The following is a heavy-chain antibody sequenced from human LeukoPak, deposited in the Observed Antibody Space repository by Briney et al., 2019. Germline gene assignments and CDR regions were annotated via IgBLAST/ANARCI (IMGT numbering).Heavy chain of an antibody. CDR2: IYYSGNT. V-gene: IGHV4-59*12. D-gene: IGHD2-15*01. Sequence: SETLSLTCTVSGGSISPYYWSWIRQSPGKGLEWIGYIYYSGNTNYNPSLKSRVTISVDTSRNQFSLKLSSVTAADTAVYYCAGRDIVVVVAANDYFDYWGQGTLVTVSS. CDR3: AGRDIVVVVAANDYFDY. J-gene: IGHJ4*02. CDR1: GGSISPYY.